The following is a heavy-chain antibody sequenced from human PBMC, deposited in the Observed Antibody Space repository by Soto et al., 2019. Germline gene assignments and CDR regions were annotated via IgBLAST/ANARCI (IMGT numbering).Heavy chain of an antibody. CDR3: AKDILPYSGYDWGDAFDI. J-gene: IGHJ3*02. V-gene: IGHV3-30*18. Sequence: GGSLRLSCAASGFTFSSYGMHWVRQAPGKGLEWVAVISCDGSNKCYADSVKGRFTISRDNAKNSLYLQMNSLRAEDTALYYCAKDILPYSGYDWGDAFDIWGQGTMVTVSS. CDR2: ISCDGSNK. D-gene: IGHD5-12*01. CDR1: GFTFSSYG.